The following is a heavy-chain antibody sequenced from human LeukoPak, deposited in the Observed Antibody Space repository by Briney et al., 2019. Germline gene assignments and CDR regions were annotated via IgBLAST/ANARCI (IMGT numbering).Heavy chain of an antibody. D-gene: IGHD5-18*01. Sequence: GGSLRLSCAASGFTFSDFPMIWVRQAPGKGLEWVSTIFPSSVEIHYADSVKGRFTISRDNSRSTLSLQMDSLRAEDTATFYCATYRQIQVPFEFWGQGTLVTVSS. CDR1: GFTFSDFP. CDR2: IFPSSVEI. CDR3: ATYRQIQVPFEF. J-gene: IGHJ4*02. V-gene: IGHV3-23*01.